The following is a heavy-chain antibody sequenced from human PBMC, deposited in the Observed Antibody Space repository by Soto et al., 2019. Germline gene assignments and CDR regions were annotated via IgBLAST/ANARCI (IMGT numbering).Heavy chain of an antibody. Sequence: EVQLVASGGGLVQPGRSLRLSCAASGFTFDDYAMHWVRQAPGKGLEWVSGISWNSGSIGYADSVKGRFTISRDNAKNSLYLQMNSLRAEDTALYYCAKDLGAVAGGGFDYWGQGTLVTVSS. D-gene: IGHD6-19*01. CDR2: ISWNSGSI. J-gene: IGHJ4*02. CDR1: GFTFDDYA. V-gene: IGHV3-9*01. CDR3: AKDLGAVAGGGFDY.